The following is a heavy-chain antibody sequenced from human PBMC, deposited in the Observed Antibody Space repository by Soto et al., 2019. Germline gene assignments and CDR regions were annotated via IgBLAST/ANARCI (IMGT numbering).Heavy chain of an antibody. CDR3: AKDTDTAMVTDDY. V-gene: IGHV3-30*18. J-gene: IGHJ4*02. CDR2: ISYDGSNK. D-gene: IGHD5-18*01. Sequence: KAGGSLRLSCAASGFTFSSYGMHWVRQAPGKGLEWVAVISYDGSNKYYADSVKGRFTISRDNSKNTLYLQMNSLRAEDTAVYYCAKDTDTAMVTDDYWGQGTLVTVSS. CDR1: GFTFSSYG.